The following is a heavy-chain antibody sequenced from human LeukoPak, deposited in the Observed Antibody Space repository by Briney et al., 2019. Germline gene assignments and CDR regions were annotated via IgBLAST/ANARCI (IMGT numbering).Heavy chain of an antibody. CDR1: VYNFTIYG. D-gene: IGHD2-2*01. V-gene: IGHV1-18*01. Sequence: GASVTVSLKASVYNFTIYGISWVRQAPGQGLEWMGWISGYNGNTNNAQNLQGRVTMTTDTSTSKAYMELRSLRSDDTAVYYCARCSSYCSSASCLAYFYYYYMDVWGKGTTVTVSS. J-gene: IGHJ6*03. CDR2: ISGYNGNT. CDR3: ARCSSYCSSASCLAYFYYYYMDV.